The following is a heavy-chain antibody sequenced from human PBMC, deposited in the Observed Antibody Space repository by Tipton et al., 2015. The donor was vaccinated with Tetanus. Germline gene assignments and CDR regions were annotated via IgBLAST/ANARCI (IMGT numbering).Heavy chain of an antibody. Sequence: TLSLTCDVSGGSISGGGYPWSWIRQPPGPGKGLEWIGYIYESGTTHYNPSLKSRVTLSLDMSKNHVSLNLTSVTAADTAVYYCARAVRFYYDSSTYYQYYFDSWGQGTLVTVSS. J-gene: IGHJ4*02. D-gene: IGHD3-22*01. CDR1: GGSISGGGYP. CDR2: IYESGTT. V-gene: IGHV4-30-2*01. CDR3: ARAVRFYYDSSTYYQYYFDS.